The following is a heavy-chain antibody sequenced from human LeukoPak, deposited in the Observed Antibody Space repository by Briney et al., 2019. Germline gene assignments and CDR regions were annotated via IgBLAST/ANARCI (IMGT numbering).Heavy chain of an antibody. Sequence: KPSETLSLTCTVSGGSISSYYWSWIRQPPGKGLEWIGYIYYSGSTNYNPSLKSRVTISVDTSKNQFSLKLSSVTAADTAVYYCATLWNDERDWFDPWGQGTLVTVSS. CDR1: GGSISSYY. CDR3: ATLWNDERDWFDP. D-gene: IGHD1-1*01. V-gene: IGHV4-59*01. J-gene: IGHJ5*02. CDR2: IYYSGST.